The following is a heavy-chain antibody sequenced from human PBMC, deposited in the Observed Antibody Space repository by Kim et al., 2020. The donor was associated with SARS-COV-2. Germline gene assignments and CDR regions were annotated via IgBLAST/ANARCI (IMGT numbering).Heavy chain of an antibody. Sequence: STNDADSVKGRFTSSRDNAKNTLYLQMNSLRAEDTAVYYCARGSGSYSYYWGQGTLVTVSS. D-gene: IGHD1-26*01. CDR3: ARGSGSYSYY. V-gene: IGHV3-74*01. CDR2: ST. J-gene: IGHJ4*02.